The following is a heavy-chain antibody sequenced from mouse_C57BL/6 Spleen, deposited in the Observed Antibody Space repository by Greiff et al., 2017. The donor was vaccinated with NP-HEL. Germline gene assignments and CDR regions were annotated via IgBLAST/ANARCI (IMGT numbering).Heavy chain of an antibody. CDR2: SGST. J-gene: IGHJ2*01. Sequence: VQLQQSGAELVKPGASVKISCKASGYTFTDYYINWVKQRPGSGSTYYNEKFKGKATLTADKSSSTAYMQLSSLTSEDSAVYFCAREITTVVDYFDYWGQGTTLTVSS. D-gene: IGHD1-1*01. V-gene: IGHV1-77*01. CDR1: GYTFTDYY. CDR3: AREITTVVDYFDY.